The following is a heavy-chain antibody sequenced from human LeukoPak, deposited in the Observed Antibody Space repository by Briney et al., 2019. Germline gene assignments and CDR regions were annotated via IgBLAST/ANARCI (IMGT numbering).Heavy chain of an antibody. J-gene: IGHJ5*02. D-gene: IGHD1-14*01. CDR2: MNDSGRT. Sequence: SETLSLTCAVYDESLNGYYWSWIRQPPGKGLEWIGEMNDSGRTTYNPSLESRATISAERSKNKFSLRLTSVTAADTAVYYCASGSWSRRFAPAGQGTLVTVSS. CDR3: ASGSWSRRFAP. CDR1: DESLNGYY. V-gene: IGHV4-34*01.